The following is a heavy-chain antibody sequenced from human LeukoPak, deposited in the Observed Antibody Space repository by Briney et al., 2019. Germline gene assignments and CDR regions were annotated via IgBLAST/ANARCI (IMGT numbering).Heavy chain of an antibody. CDR2: IESSGGVT. CDR3: ARAYCGGDCYAHPGVY. J-gene: IGHJ4*02. D-gene: IGHD2-21*02. Sequence: AAVKLSCKASGYTFTTNSMHWVRQAPGQGLEWMGMIESSGGVTTYAQKFPGRITMTRDTSTSTVYLELSGLRSEDTAVYYCARAYCGGDCYAHPGVYWGQGTLVTVSS. CDR1: GYTFTTNS. V-gene: IGHV1-46*01.